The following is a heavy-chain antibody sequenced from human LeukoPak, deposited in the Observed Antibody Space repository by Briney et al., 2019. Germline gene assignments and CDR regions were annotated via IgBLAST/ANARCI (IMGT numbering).Heavy chain of an antibody. Sequence: PSETLSLTCTVSGGSISTYYWSWVRQPPGEGLEWIADIYYSGSSTYNPSLKSRVTISVDTSKNQFSLKLSSVTAADTAVYYCARGDPYYYDSSGFDYWGQGTLVTVSA. CDR1: GGSISTYY. J-gene: IGHJ4*02. CDR2: IYYSGSS. D-gene: IGHD3-22*01. V-gene: IGHV4-59*08. CDR3: ARGDPYYYDSSGFDY.